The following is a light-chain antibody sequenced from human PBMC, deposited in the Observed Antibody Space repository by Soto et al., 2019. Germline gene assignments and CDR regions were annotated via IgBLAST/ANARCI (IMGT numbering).Light chain of an antibody. CDR2: AAS. CDR1: QGISSY. CDR3: QQLNTDVFT. V-gene: IGKV1-9*01. J-gene: IGKJ3*01. Sequence: DIQLTQSPSFLSASVGDRVTITCRASQGISSYLAWYQQKPGKAPKLLIYAASTLLSGVPSRFSGSGSGTEFTLTISSLQPEDFATYYCQQLNTDVFTFGPGTKVDIK.